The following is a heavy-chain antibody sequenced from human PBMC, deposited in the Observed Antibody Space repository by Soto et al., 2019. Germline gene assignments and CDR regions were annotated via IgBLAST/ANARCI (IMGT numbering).Heavy chain of an antibody. CDR2: TCYTGVT. CDR1: GGSFSNASFY. J-gene: IGHJ2*01. CDR3: VRVLDRRWYADL. V-gene: IGHV4-61*03. Sequence: QVQLQESGPGLVKPSETLSLTCSVYGGSFSNASFYWTWIRQDPGTGLEYIGYTCYTGVTNYNPPLSRLVTISIDTSKNHFSLKLNSMTAADAAVYYFVRVLDRRWYADLWGRGTLVTVSS. D-gene: IGHD3-16*01.